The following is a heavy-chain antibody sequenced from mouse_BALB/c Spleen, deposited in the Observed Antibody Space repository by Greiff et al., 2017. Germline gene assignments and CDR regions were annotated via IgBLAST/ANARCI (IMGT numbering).Heavy chain of an antibody. D-gene: IGHD1-1*01. Sequence: QVQLQQSGPGLVAPSQSLSITCTVSGFSLTSYGVHWVRQPPGKGLEWLGVIWAGGSTNYNSALMSRLSISKDNSKSQVFLKMNSLQTDDTAMYYCARGPPPYYLYAMDYWGQGTSVTVSS. J-gene: IGHJ4*01. CDR3: ARGPPPYYLYAMDY. CDR2: IWAGGST. CDR1: GFSLTSYG. V-gene: IGHV2-9*02.